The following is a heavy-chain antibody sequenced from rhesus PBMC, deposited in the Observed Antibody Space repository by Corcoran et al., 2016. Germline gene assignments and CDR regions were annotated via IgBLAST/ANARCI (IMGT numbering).Heavy chain of an antibody. CDR3: ASGGYNVWTGYYLAY. V-gene: IGHV4-173*01. CDR2: ISGSGVST. Sequence: QLQLQESGPGLVKPSETLSLTCAVSGGSISSNFWSWIRQPPGEGLEWIGRISGSGVSTDYNPSRKSRVTISTETSKNQFSLKLTSMTAADTAVYYCASGGYNVWTGYYLAYWGQGVLVTVSS. J-gene: IGHJ4*01. D-gene: IGHD3-3*01. CDR1: GGSISSNF.